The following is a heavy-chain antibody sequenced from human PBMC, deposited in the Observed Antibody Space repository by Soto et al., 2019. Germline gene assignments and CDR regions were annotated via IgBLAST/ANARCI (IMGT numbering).Heavy chain of an antibody. Sequence: GGSLRLSCAASGFTFSSYSMNWVRQAPGKGLEWVSYISSSSSTIYYADSVKGRFTISRDNAKNSLYLQMNSLRAEDTAVYYCARGLGYCSGGSCYLSYYMDVWGKGTTVTVSS. CDR3: ARGLGYCSGGSCYLSYYMDV. CDR1: GFTFSSYS. J-gene: IGHJ6*03. D-gene: IGHD2-15*01. V-gene: IGHV3-48*01. CDR2: ISSSSSTI.